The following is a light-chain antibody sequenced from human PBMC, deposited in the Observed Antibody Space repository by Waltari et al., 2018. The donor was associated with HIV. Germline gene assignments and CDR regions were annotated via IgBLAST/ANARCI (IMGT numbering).Light chain of an antibody. CDR2: AAS. V-gene: IGKV1-39*01. Sequence: DIHMTQFPSSLSASVGDRVTITCRASPSIRSYLHWYQHKPGEPPKLLIYAASNLQSGVPSRFSGSGSGTDFTLTITTLQPEDFATYFCQQSYNTPFTFGPGTKVDIK. J-gene: IGKJ3*01. CDR3: QQSYNTPFT. CDR1: PSIRSY.